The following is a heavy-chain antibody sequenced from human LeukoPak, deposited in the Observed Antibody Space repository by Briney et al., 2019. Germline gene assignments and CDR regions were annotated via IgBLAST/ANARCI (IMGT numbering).Heavy chain of an antibody. CDR3: AREVSGGRREIDY. V-gene: IGHV4-59*01. J-gene: IGHJ4*02. CDR1: GGSISSYY. Sequence: SETLSLTCTVSGGSISSYYWSWIRQPPGKGLEWIGYIYYSGSTNYNPSLKSRVTISVDTSKNQFSLKLSSVTAADTAVYYCAREVSGGRREIDYWGQGTLVTVSS. CDR2: IYYSGST. D-gene: IGHD2-15*01.